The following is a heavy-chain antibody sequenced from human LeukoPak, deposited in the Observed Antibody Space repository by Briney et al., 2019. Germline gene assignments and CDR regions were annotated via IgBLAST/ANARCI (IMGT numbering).Heavy chain of an antibody. CDR1: GFTFSNAW. J-gene: IGHJ1*01. V-gene: IGHV3-30-3*01. CDR3: AREGREPEYFQH. D-gene: IGHD1-26*01. Sequence: GGSLRLSCAASGFTFSNAWMSWVRQAPGKGLEWVAVISYDGSNKYYADSVKGRFTISRDNSKNTLYLRMNSLRAEDTAVYYCAREGREPEYFQHWGQGTLVTVSS. CDR2: ISYDGSNK.